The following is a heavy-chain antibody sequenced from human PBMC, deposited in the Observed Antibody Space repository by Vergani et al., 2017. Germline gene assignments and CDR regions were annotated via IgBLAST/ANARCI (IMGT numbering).Heavy chain of an antibody. D-gene: IGHD6-6*01. CDR2: IYHGGST. CDR1: GYAINSGYF. CDR3: ARGAAARPPFDY. V-gene: IGHV4-38-2*02. Sequence: QVQLQESGPGLVKPSETLSLTCTVSGYAINSGYFWGWIRQPPGKGLEWIGYIYHGGSTYYNPALRSRLTLSVNTSNNQFSLKLSSVTAADTAVYYCARGAAARPPFDYWGQGTLVTVSS. J-gene: IGHJ4*02.